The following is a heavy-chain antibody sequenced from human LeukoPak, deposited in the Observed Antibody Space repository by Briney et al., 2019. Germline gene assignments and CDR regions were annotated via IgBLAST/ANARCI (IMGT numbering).Heavy chain of an antibody. Sequence: GGSLRLSCAPSGFSFSDYAMIWVRQAPGKGLEWVSAVSGGGGSRFYADSVKGRFTISRDNSKNTQFLQMTSLRADDTAVYYCAKSGSYPGGYYYYMDVWGKGTTVTVSS. J-gene: IGHJ6*03. CDR2: VSGGGGSR. D-gene: IGHD1-26*01. CDR1: GFSFSDYA. CDR3: AKSGSYPGGYYYYMDV. V-gene: IGHV3-23*01.